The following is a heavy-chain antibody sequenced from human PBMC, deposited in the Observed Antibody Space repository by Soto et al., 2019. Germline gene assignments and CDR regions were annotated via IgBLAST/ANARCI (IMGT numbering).Heavy chain of an antibody. CDR2: IYYSGST. V-gene: IGHV4-31*03. J-gene: IGHJ5*02. Sequence: PSETLSLICTVSGGSISSGGYYWSWIRQHPGKGLEWIGYIYYSGSTYYNPSLKSRITISVDTSKNQFSLKLSSVTAADTAVYYCARSSPVVTAPWGQGTLVTVSS. CDR1: GGSISSGGYY. CDR3: ARSSPVVTAP. D-gene: IGHD2-21*02.